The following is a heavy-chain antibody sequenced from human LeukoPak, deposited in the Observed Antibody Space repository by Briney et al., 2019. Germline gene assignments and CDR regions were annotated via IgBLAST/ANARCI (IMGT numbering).Heavy chain of an antibody. CDR2: FDPEDGET. CDR3: ATEPRLHYDSSGYN. Sequence: ASVKVSCKVSGYTLTELSTHWVRQAPGKGLEWMGGFDPEDGETIYAQKFQGRVTMTEDTSTDTAYMELSSLRSEDTAVYYCATEPRLHYDSSGYNRGQGTLVTVSS. V-gene: IGHV1-24*01. J-gene: IGHJ4*02. D-gene: IGHD3-22*01. CDR1: GYTLTELS.